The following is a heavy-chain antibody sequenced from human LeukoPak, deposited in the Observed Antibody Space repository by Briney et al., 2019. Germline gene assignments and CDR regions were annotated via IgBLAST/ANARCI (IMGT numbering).Heavy chain of an antibody. J-gene: IGHJ4*02. V-gene: IGHV3-48*03. CDR3: ARDLAYYRSGRFFDY. CDR1: GFTFDSYE. CDR2: ISSSGNTI. Sequence: PGGSLRLSCTTSGFTFDSYEMNWVRQAPGKGLEWISYISSSGNTIFYAASVKGRFTISRDNAKNSLFLQMNSLRVEDTAVYYCARDLAYYRSGRFFDYWGQGTLVTVSS. D-gene: IGHD3-10*01.